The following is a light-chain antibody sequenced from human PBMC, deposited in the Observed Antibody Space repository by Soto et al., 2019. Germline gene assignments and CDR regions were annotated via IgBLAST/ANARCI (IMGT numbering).Light chain of an antibody. Sequence: DIVMTQSPLSLPVTPGERASIYCRCSESLLHSNGYNYLDWYLQKPGQSPQLLXXXGSNWASGVPDRFSGSGSGTDFTLKISRVEAEDVGVYYCMQALQTPLSITFGQGTRLEIK. J-gene: IGKJ5*01. CDR1: ESLLHSNGYNY. CDR2: XGS. CDR3: MQALQTPLSIT. V-gene: IGKV2-28*01.